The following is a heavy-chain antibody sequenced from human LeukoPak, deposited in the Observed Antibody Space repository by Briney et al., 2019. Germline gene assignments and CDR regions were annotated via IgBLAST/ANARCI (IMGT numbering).Heavy chain of an antibody. Sequence: SETLSLTCTVSGGSISSSTYYWGWIRQPPGKGLEWIGSIYYSGSTYYNPSLKSRVTISVDTSKNQFSLKLSSVTAADTAVYYCARHPRGDYVFGPWGQGTLVTVSS. CDR2: IYYSGST. D-gene: IGHD4-17*01. V-gene: IGHV4-39*01. CDR1: GGSISSSTYY. CDR3: ARHPRGDYVFGP. J-gene: IGHJ5*02.